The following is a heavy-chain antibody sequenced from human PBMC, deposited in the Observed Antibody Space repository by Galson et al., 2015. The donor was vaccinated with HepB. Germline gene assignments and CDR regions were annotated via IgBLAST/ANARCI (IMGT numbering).Heavy chain of an antibody. Sequence: SLRLSCAASGFTFSDYYMSWIRQAPGKGLEWVSYTTASSSYTNYADAVKGRFTVSRDNAQNSLYLQMNSLRAEDTAVYYCARTVTRTALDSWGQGTLVTVSS. CDR2: TTASSSYT. J-gene: IGHJ4*02. CDR3: ARTVTRTALDS. CDR1: GFTFSDYY. V-gene: IGHV3-11*06. D-gene: IGHD1-20*01.